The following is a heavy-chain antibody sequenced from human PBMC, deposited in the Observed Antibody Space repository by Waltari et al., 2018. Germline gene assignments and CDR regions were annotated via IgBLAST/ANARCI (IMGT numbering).Heavy chain of an antibody. Sequence: EVQLVESGGGLEQVGGSLKLSCVASGFTFINYAMSWVRQAPGKGLQWVSAISGSGGATYYADSVKGRFTFSRDNSKNTLYLQINSLRAEDAAVYFCAKEGFSSSWYTWFDSWGQGTLVTVSS. CDR1: GFTFINYA. CDR3: AKEGFSSSWYTWFDS. D-gene: IGHD6-13*01. CDR2: ISGSGGAT. V-gene: IGHV3-23*04. J-gene: IGHJ5*01.